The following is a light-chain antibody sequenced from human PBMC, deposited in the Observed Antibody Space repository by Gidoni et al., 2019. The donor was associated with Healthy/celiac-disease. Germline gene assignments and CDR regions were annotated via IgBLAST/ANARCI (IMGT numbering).Light chain of an antibody. CDR2: AAS. CDR3: QQSYSTPEYT. J-gene: IGKJ2*01. V-gene: IGKV1-39*01. Sequence: DIQMTQSPSSRSASVGDRVTITCRASQSISSYLNWYQQKPGKAPKLLIYAASSLQSGVPSRFSGSGSGTDFTLTISSLQPEDFATYYCQQSYSTPEYTFGQXTKLEIK. CDR1: QSISSY.